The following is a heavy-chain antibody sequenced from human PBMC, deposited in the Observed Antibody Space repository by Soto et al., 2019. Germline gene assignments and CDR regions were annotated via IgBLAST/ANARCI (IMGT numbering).Heavy chain of an antibody. J-gene: IGHJ4*02. Sequence: VQLLESGGGLVQPGGSLRLSCAASGFTFSSYAMSWVRQAPGKGLEWVSLISGSGGSPYYADSVKGRFTISRDNSKNTLYLQMNSLRAEDTAVYSCAKERGYSYGAFDYWGQGTLVTVSS. CDR2: ISGSGGSP. V-gene: IGHV3-23*01. CDR3: AKERGYSYGAFDY. D-gene: IGHD5-18*01. CDR1: GFTFSSYA.